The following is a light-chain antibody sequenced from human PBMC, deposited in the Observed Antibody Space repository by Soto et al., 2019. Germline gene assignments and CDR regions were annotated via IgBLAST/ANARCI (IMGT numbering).Light chain of an antibody. Sequence: ETVLTQSPGSLSLSPGESATLSGRASQSVSSSYLAWYQQKPGQAPRLLIYGTSSRATGIPDRFSGSGSGTDFTLTINRLEPEDFAVYFCQQYGSSPWTFGQGTKVDIK. CDR3: QQYGSSPWT. J-gene: IGKJ1*01. CDR2: GTS. CDR1: QSVSSSY. V-gene: IGKV3-20*01.